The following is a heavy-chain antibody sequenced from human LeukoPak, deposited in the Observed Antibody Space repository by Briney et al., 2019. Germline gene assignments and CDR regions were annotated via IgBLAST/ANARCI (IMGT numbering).Heavy chain of an antibody. J-gene: IGHJ4*02. CDR3: ARHPCTSSCRGGFDY. D-gene: IGHD2-2*01. V-gene: IGHV4-59*01. CDR2: IYYSGNT. Sequence: GSLRLSCAASGFTFSSYAMHWVRQAPGKGLEWIGYIYYSGNTNYNPSLKSRVTISVDTSNNQFSLKLSSVTAADTAVYYCARHPCTSSCRGGFDYWGQGTLVTVSS. CDR1: GFTFSSYA.